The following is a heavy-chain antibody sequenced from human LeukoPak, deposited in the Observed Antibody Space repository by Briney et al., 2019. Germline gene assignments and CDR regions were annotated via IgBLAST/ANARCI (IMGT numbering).Heavy chain of an antibody. CDR1: GFTFDDYA. CDR2: ISWNSGSI. CDR3: ARGAGPDAFDI. Sequence: PGRSLRLSCAASGFTFDDYAMHWVRQAPGKGLEWVSGISWNSGSIGYADSVKGRFTISRDNAKDSLYLQMNSLRAEDTAVYYCARGAGPDAFDIWGQGTMVTVSS. J-gene: IGHJ3*02. V-gene: IGHV3-9*01.